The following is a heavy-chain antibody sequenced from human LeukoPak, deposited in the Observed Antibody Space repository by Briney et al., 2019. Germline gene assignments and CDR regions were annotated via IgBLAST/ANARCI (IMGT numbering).Heavy chain of an antibody. V-gene: IGHV4-4*07. CDR1: GGSISSYY. Sequence: SETLSVTCTVSGGSISSYYCSWIRQPAGKGLEWIGRIYTSGSTNYNPSLKSRVTMSVDTSKNQFSLKLSSVTAADTAVYYCARDFAPFEDWFDPWGQGTLVTVSS. CDR2: IYTSGST. CDR3: ARDFAPFEDWFDP. J-gene: IGHJ5*02.